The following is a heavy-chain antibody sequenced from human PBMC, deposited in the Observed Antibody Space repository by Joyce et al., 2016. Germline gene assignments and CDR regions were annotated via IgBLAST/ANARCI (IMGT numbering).Heavy chain of an antibody. V-gene: IGHV4-38-2*01. CDR3: ARVKTPIVAVVTAALYYFDY. J-gene: IGHJ4*02. D-gene: IGHD2-21*02. Sequence: QVQLQESGPGPVRPSETLSLTCEVSGYSINGGYYWGWIRHSPGKGLEWIGSAFHNGPTRYNPSLEIRVIRSVATSQNQFSLKFASVTAADTAVYYCARVKTPIVAVVTAALYYFDYWGQGSVVTVSS. CDR2: AFHNGPT. CDR1: GYSINGGYY.